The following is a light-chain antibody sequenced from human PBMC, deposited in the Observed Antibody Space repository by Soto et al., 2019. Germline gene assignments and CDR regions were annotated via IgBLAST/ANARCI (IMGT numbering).Light chain of an antibody. CDR1: QNISNY. CDR3: QQSYSTPLT. CDR2: AAS. J-gene: IGKJ4*01. V-gene: IGKV1-39*01. Sequence: DIPMTQSPSSLSASVGDRVTITCRASQNISNYLNWYQQKPGKAPKLLIYAASSLQSGVPSRFSGSGSGTDFTLTISSLQPEDFATYYCQQSYSTPLTFGGGTKVEIK.